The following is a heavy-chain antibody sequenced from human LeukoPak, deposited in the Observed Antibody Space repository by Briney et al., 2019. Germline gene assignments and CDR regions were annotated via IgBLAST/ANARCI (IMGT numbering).Heavy chain of an antibody. CDR3: AKRQCSGFNCAFFDL. J-gene: IGHJ4*02. CDR2: IFASGGTT. Sequence: GGSLRLSCTASKFTFRNYDMSWVRQAPGKGLEWVSVIFASGGTTYYADSVKGRFTFSRDNSKNTLSLQMNSLGAEDTAVYYCAKRQCSGFNCAFFDLWGQGTLVTVSS. D-gene: IGHD2-15*01. V-gene: IGHV3-23*01. CDR1: KFTFRNYD.